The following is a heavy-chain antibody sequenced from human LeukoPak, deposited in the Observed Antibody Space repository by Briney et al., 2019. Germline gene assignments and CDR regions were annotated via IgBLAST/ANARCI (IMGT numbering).Heavy chain of an antibody. CDR2: IKQDGSEK. Sequence: GGSLRLSCAASGFTFNSYWMTWVGQAPGQGLEWVANIKQDGSEKSYVDSVKGRFTISRDNAKNSLYLQMNSLRAEDTAVYYCAREPKQWLVPIDFWGQGTLVTVSS. V-gene: IGHV3-7*01. CDR1: GFTFNSYW. J-gene: IGHJ4*02. D-gene: IGHD6-19*01. CDR3: AREPKQWLVPIDF.